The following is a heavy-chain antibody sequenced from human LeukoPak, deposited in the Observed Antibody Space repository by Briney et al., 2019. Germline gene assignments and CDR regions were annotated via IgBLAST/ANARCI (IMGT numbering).Heavy chain of an antibody. V-gene: IGHV1-24*01. CDR2: FDPEDGET. D-gene: IGHD6-19*01. J-gene: IGHJ6*02. Sequence: ASVKVSCKVSGYTLTELSMHWVRQAPGKGLERMGGFDPEDGETIYAQKFQGRVTMTEDTSTDTAYMELSSLRSEDTAVYYCATRAVAGTREYYYYGMDVWGQGTTVTVSS. CDR1: GYTLTELS. CDR3: ATRAVAGTREYYYYGMDV.